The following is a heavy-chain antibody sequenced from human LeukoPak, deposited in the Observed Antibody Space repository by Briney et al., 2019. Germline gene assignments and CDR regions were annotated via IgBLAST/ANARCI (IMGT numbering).Heavy chain of an antibody. J-gene: IGHJ5*02. V-gene: IGHV3-20*04. CDR1: GFTFDDYG. CDR2: INWNGGST. Sequence: PGGSLRLSCAASGFTFDDYGMSWVRQAPGKGLEWVSGINWNGGSTGYADSVKGRFTISRDNAKNSLYLQMNSLRAEDTALYYCARGRGSSWYNWFDPWGQGTLVTVSS. D-gene: IGHD6-13*01. CDR3: ARGRGSSWYNWFDP.